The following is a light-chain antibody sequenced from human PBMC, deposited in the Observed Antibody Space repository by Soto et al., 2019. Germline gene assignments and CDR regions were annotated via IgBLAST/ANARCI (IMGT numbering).Light chain of an antibody. CDR3: QQFYNWPRT. CDR1: QSVSSN. Sequence: EIVMTQSPGTLSVSPGERATLSCRASQSVSSNLAWYQQKPGQAPRLLIYGASTRATGIPARFSGSGSETEFTLTISSLQSEDFAVYYCQQFYNWPRTLGQGTKV. CDR2: GAS. J-gene: IGKJ1*01. V-gene: IGKV3-15*01.